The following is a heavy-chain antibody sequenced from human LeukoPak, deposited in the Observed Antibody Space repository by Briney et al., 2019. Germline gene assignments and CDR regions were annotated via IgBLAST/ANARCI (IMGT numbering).Heavy chain of an antibody. J-gene: IGHJ4*02. Sequence: GGSLRLSCAASGFTFSNYAMGWVRQAPGKGLEWVANIKQDGSEKYYVDSVKGRFTISRDNAKNSLYLQMNSLRAEDTAVYYCARAYCDYWGQGTLVTVSS. CDR3: ARAYCDY. CDR1: GFTFSNYA. CDR2: IKQDGSEK. V-gene: IGHV3-7*01.